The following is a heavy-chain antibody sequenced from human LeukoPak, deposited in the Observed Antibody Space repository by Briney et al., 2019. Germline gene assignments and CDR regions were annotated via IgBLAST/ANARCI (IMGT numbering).Heavy chain of an antibody. J-gene: IGHJ4*02. CDR2: ISWNGDRI. CDR3: TKAHQFLVNLFDY. V-gene: IGHV3-9*01. CDR1: GFTFDDYA. D-gene: IGHD4-23*01. Sequence: QPGGSLRLSCAASGFTFDDYAMHWVRQAPGKGLEWVSGISWNGDRIGYADPVRGRFTISRDDAKNSLHLQMNNLRDEDTALYYCTKAHQFLVNLFDYWGPGTVVTVSS.